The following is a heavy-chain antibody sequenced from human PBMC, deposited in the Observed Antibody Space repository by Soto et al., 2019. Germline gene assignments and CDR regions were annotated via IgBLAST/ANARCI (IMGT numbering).Heavy chain of an antibody. D-gene: IGHD6-19*01. CDR1: GDSVSSNTAA. V-gene: IGHV6-1*01. CDR3: ERGVAGSGFDL. J-gene: IGHJ4*02. Sequence: SQTLSLTCAISGDSVSSNTAAWNWIRSSPSRGLEWLGRTYYRSNWRHDYAVSVKSRITVNSDTSRNHFSLQLNSVTPDDTAMYYCERGVAGSGFDLWGQGNLVTVSS. CDR2: TYYRSNWRH.